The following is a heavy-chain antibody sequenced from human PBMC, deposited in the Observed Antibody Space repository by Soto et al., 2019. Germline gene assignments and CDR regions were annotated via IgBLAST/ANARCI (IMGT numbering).Heavy chain of an antibody. D-gene: IGHD3-22*01. V-gene: IGHV3-23*01. Sequence: PGGSLRLSCAASGFTFSSYAMSWVRQAPGKGLEWVSAISGSGGSTYYADSVKGRFTISRDNSKNTLYLQMNSLRAEDTAVYYCAKSPNRGPSSGYYDYWGQGTLVTVSS. J-gene: IGHJ4*02. CDR1: GFTFSSYA. CDR3: AKSPNRGPSSGYYDY. CDR2: ISGSGGST.